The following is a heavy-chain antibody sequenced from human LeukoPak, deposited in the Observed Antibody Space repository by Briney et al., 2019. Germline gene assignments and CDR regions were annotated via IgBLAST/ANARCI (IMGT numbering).Heavy chain of an antibody. CDR2: ISGSGDTT. D-gene: IGHD4-17*01. Sequence: GGSLRLSCTASGFTFSSYSMSWVRQGPGTGLEWVSAISGSGDTTFYADSVKGRFTISRDNSKKTLYLQVNSLRAEDTAVYFCAKELTTERTPGVDSWGQGTLVTVTS. J-gene: IGHJ4*02. CDR3: AKELTTERTPGVDS. V-gene: IGHV3-23*01. CDR1: GFTFSSYS.